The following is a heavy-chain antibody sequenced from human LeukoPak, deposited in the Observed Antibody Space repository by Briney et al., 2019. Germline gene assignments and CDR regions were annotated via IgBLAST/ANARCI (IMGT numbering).Heavy chain of an antibody. CDR3: ARDRIGVWGQGYCSGGSCYTDAFDI. V-gene: IGHV1-69*04. CDR1: GGTFSSYA. D-gene: IGHD2-15*01. CDR2: IIPILGIA. Sequence: ASVKVSCKASGGTFSSYAISWVRQAPGQGLEWMGRIIPILGIANYAQKFQGRVTITADKSTSTAYMELSSLRSEDTAVYYCARDRIGVWGQGYCSGGSCYTDAFDIWGQGTVVTVSS. J-gene: IGHJ3*02.